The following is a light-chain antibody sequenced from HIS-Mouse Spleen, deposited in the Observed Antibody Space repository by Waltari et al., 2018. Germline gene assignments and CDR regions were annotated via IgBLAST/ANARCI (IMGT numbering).Light chain of an antibody. Sequence: EIVLTQSPATLSLSPGARATLSCRASQSVSSYLAWYQQKPGQAPRLLIYDAYNRATGIPARFSGSGSGTDFTLTISSLEPEDFAVYYCQQRSNWPITFGQGTRLEIK. CDR3: QQRSNWPIT. CDR2: DAY. V-gene: IGKV3-11*01. J-gene: IGKJ5*01. CDR1: QSVSSY.